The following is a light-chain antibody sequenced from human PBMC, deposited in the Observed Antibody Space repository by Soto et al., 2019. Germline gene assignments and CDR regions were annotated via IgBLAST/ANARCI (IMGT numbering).Light chain of an antibody. CDR1: QSISSW. V-gene: IGKV1-5*03. J-gene: IGKJ2*01. Sequence: DIPMTQSPSTLSASVGDRVTITCRASQSISSWLAWYQQKPGKAPKLLIYMASSLESGVPSRFSGSGPVTEFTLTISSLQPDDFATYYCQQYNSYSYTFGQGTKLEIK. CDR3: QQYNSYSYT. CDR2: MAS.